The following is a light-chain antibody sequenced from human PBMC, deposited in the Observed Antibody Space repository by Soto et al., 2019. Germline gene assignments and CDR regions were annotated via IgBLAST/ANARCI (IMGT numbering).Light chain of an antibody. J-gene: IGKJ4*01. CDR1: QDVKSW. CDR3: QQGINFPLT. CDR2: AAS. V-gene: IGKV1-12*01. Sequence: IQMTQSPSSVSASVGDRVTITCRARQDVKSWLAWYQQKPGKAPKLLIKAASTLHTGVPSRFSGSGTGTEFNFTISAVQPEDFATYYCQQGINFPLTFGGGTRVEIK.